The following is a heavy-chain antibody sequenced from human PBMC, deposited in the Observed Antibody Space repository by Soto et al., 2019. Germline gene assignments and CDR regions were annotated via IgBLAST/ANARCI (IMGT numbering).Heavy chain of an antibody. Sequence: EVQLVESGGGLVQPGGSLRLSCAASGFTFSSYWMHWVRQAPGKGLVWVSRINSDGSSTSYADSVKGRITISRDNAKNTLYVQMNSLRAEDTAVYYCARRRGSSGWKTNFDYWGQGTLVTVSS. CDR3: ARRRGSSGWKTNFDY. CDR1: GFTFSSYW. V-gene: IGHV3-74*01. D-gene: IGHD6-19*01. J-gene: IGHJ4*02. CDR2: INSDGSST.